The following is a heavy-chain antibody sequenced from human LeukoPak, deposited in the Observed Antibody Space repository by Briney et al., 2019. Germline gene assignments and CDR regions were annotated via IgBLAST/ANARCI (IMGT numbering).Heavy chain of an antibody. CDR3: ARAMRSGYDY. D-gene: IGHD5-12*01. Sequence: PGGSLRLSCEASGFTFSSYTMNWVRQAPVKGLEWVSYISSSDNTIYYADSVKGRFTISRDNAKNSLYLQMNSLRDEDTAVYYCARAMRSGYDYWGQGTLVTVSS. J-gene: IGHJ4*02. V-gene: IGHV3-48*02. CDR1: GFTFSSYT. CDR2: ISSSDNTI.